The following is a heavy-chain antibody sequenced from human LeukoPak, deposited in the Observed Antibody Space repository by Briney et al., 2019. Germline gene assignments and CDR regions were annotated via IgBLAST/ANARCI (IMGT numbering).Heavy chain of an antibody. CDR2: VYPGDANT. V-gene: IGHV5-51*01. Sequence: LGESLKISCQVSGYSFSSYYIGWVRQKPGKGLEWMGIVYPGDANTRYSPSFQGQVTISVDKSISTAYLQWSSLKASDTAMYYCARPGYCTSTTCWDLDYWGQGTLVTVSP. CDR3: ARPGYCTSTTCWDLDY. D-gene: IGHD2-2*01. CDR1: GYSFSSYY. J-gene: IGHJ4*02.